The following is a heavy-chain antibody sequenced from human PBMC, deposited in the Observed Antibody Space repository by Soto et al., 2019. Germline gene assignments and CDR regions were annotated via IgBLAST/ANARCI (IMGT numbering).Heavy chain of an antibody. V-gene: IGHV1-69*01. D-gene: IGHD2-2*01. Sequence: QVQLVQSGAEVKKPGSSVTVSCQASGGTFSSYAISWVRQAPGQGLEWMGGIIPIPGTANYAQKFQGRVTITADESTSTAYMELSSLRSEDTAVYYCARSQGSSTSLEIYYYYYYGMDVWGQGTTVTVSS. CDR1: GGTFSSYA. CDR2: IIPIPGTA. J-gene: IGHJ6*02. CDR3: ARSQGSSTSLEIYYYYYYGMDV.